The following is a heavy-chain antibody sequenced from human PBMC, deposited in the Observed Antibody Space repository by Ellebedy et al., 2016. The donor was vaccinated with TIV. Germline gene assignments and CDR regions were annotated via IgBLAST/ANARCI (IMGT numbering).Heavy chain of an antibody. Sequence: GESLKISCAASGFTFTGYAMHWVRQAPGKGLEWVAVISIDGNREHYADSVVGRFTISRDNAKNTLYLQMNSLKAEDTAMYYCSTLSDTGYWGHGTLVTVSS. J-gene: IGHJ4*01. D-gene: IGHD1-1*01. CDR2: ISIDGNRE. CDR3: STLSDTGY. CDR1: GFTFTGYA. V-gene: IGHV3-30-3*01.